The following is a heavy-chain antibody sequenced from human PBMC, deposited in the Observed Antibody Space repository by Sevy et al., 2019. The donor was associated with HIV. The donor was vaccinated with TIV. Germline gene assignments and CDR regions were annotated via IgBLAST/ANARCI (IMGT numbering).Heavy chain of an antibody. CDR2: IEEDGSER. CDR3: ARHCSGGSCYSLLPHYYYGMDV. V-gene: IGHV3-7*01. D-gene: IGHD2-15*01. Sequence: AGSLRLSCAASGFTFNMNWMTWVRQAPGKELEWVANIEEDGSERNYLDSVKGRFTISRDNAKESLYLQINSLRAEDTAVDYSARHCSGGSCYSLLPHYYYGMDVWGQGTTVTVSS. CDR1: GFTFNMNW. J-gene: IGHJ6*02.